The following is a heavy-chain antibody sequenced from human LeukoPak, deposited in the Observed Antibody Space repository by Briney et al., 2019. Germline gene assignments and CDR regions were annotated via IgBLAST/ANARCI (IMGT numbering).Heavy chain of an antibody. V-gene: IGHV3-30*02. CDR2: IRYDGSNK. J-gene: IGHJ4*02. Sequence: GGSLRLSCAASGFTFRNYGMHWVRQAPGKGLEWVAFIRYDGSNKYYADSVKGRFTIPRDNSKNTLYLQMNSLRAEDTAVYYCAKDQGVTVTTGYNYWGQGTLVTVSS. CDR3: AKDQGVTVTTGYNY. CDR1: GFTFRNYG. D-gene: IGHD4-17*01.